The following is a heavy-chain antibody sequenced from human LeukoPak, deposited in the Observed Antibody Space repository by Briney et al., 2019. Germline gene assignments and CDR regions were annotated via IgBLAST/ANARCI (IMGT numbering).Heavy chain of an antibody. V-gene: IGHV4-4*09. D-gene: IGHD1-7*01. CDR2: IYTSGST. J-gene: IGHJ4*02. CDR1: GGSISSYY. CDR3: AREDQLLGYFDY. Sequence: SETLSLTCTVSGGSISSYYWSWIRQPPGKGLEWIGYIYTSGSTNYNPSLKSRVTISVDTSKNQFSLKLSSVTAADTAVYCCAREDQLLGYFDYWGQGTLVTVSS.